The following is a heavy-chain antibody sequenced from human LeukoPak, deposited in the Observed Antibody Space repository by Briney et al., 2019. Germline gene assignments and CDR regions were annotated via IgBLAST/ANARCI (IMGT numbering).Heavy chain of an antibody. Sequence: SETLSLTCTVSGGSISSSSYYWGWIRQPPGKGLEWIGGIYYSGSTYYNPSLKSRVTISVDTSKNQFSLKLSSVTAADTAVYYCARGPGYYDSSGYYKHYFDYWGQGTLVTVSS. V-gene: IGHV4-39*01. CDR1: GGSISSSSYY. D-gene: IGHD3-22*01. J-gene: IGHJ4*02. CDR3: ARGPGYYDSSGYYKHYFDY. CDR2: IYYSGST.